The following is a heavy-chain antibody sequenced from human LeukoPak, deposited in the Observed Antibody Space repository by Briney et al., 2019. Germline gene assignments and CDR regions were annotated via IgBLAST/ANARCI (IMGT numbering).Heavy chain of an antibody. CDR2: ISGPGGST. CDR3: ARDYGDYPNWDY. CDR1: GFTFSGYA. V-gene: IGHV3-23*01. D-gene: IGHD4-17*01. Sequence: GGSLRLSCAASGFTFSGYAMSWVRQAPGKGLEWVSTISGPGGSTYYTDSVKGRFTISRDNPKNTVFLQMNSLRAEDTAVYYCARDYGDYPNWDYWGQGTLVTVSS. J-gene: IGHJ4*02.